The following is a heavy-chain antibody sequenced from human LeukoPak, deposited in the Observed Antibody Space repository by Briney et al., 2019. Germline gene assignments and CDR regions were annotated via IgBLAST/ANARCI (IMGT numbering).Heavy chain of an antibody. Sequence: PGESLKISCQVSGTDFSTYWVAWVRQMPGKGLEWLGVIYPGDSDTRYSPSFEGQVTISVDKSISTAYLQWSSLKATDSAVYYCARPRSTSRYVCDYWGQGTLVTVSS. D-gene: IGHD2-2*01. J-gene: IGHJ4*02. CDR1: GTDFSTYW. CDR2: IYPGDSDT. CDR3: ARPRSTSRYVCDY. V-gene: IGHV5-51*01.